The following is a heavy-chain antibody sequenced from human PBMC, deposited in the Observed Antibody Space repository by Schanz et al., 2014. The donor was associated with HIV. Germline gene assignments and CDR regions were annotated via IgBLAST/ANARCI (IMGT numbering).Heavy chain of an antibody. V-gene: IGHV3-30*18. CDR2: ISYDGSNK. D-gene: IGHD3-3*01. Sequence: VRLVESGGGVVQPGRSLRLSCAASGFTFSSFGMHWVRQAPGKGLEWVAVISYDGSNKYYADSVKGRLTISRDNSKNTLYLQMNSLRAEDTAVYYCAKDGRANYDFWSGYYTFNWFDPWGQGTLVTVSS. CDR1: GFTFSSFG. J-gene: IGHJ5*02. CDR3: AKDGRANYDFWSGYYTFNWFDP.